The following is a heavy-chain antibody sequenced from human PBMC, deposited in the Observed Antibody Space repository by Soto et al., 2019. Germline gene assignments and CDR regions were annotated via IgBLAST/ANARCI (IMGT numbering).Heavy chain of an antibody. D-gene: IGHD3-9*01. CDR2: IYSGGST. CDR3: ARDVLRYFDWFGDPDYYGMDV. CDR1: GFTVSSNC. V-gene: IGHV3-53*01. Sequence: GGSLRLSCAASGFTVSSNCMSWVRQAPGKGLEWVSVIYSGGSTYYADSVKGRFTISRDNSKNTLYLQMNSLRAEDTAVYYCARDVLRYFDWFGDPDYYGMDVWGQGTTVTVSS. J-gene: IGHJ6*02.